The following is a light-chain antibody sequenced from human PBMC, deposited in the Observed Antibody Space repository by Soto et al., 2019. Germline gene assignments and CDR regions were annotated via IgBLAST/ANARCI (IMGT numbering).Light chain of an antibody. Sequence: QSVLTQPRSMSGSPGQSVTISCTGSSSDIGGYNYVSWYQQHPDKAPKVMIYDVTKRPSGVPDRFSGSKSGTTASLTISGLQAEEEADYYCCSYAGSYYVFGTGTKVTVL. CDR3: CSYAGSYYV. J-gene: IGLJ1*01. V-gene: IGLV2-11*01. CDR2: DVT. CDR1: SSDIGGYNY.